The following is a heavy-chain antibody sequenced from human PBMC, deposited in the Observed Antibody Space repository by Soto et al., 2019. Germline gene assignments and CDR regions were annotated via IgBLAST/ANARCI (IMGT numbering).Heavy chain of an antibody. Sequence: SVKVSCKASGGTFSSYAISWVRQAPGQGLEWMGGIIPIFGTANYAQKFQGRVTITADKSTSTAYMELSSLRSEDTAVYYCVLGCRTSCYDMDVWGQGTKVTASS. CDR1: GGTFSSYA. V-gene: IGHV1-69*06. D-gene: IGHD2-2*01. CDR2: IIPIFGTA. CDR3: VLGCRTSCYDMDV. J-gene: IGHJ6*02.